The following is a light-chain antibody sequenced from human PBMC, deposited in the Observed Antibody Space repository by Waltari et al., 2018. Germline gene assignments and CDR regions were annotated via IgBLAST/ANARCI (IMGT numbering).Light chain of an antibody. V-gene: IGKV1-13*02. J-gene: IGKJ4*01. CDR2: DVS. CDR1: QGIITA. Sequence: AVQLTQSPSSLSASVGDRVTITCRASQGIITALAWYQHKPGKTPDLLIYDVSKLESGVPSRFSGSGSETDFTLTISSLQPEDFATYYCQQFNTVPLAFGGGTRVEI. CDR3: QQFNTVPLA.